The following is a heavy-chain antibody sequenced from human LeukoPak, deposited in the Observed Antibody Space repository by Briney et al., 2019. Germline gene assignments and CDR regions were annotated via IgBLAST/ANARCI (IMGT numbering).Heavy chain of an antibody. CDR1: GFTVSSNY. V-gene: IGHV3-53*01. D-gene: IGHD5-24*01. CDR2: IYSGGST. Sequence: PGGSLRLSCAASGFTVSSNYMSWVRQAPGKGLEWVSVIYSGGSTYYADSVKGRFTISRDNSKNTLYLQMNRLRAEDTAVYYCARDWGDGYTSDAFDIWGQGTMVTVSS. J-gene: IGHJ3*02. CDR3: ARDWGDGYTSDAFDI.